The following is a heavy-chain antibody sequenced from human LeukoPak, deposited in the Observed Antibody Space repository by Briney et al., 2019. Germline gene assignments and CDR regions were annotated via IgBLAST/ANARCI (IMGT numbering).Heavy chain of an antibody. CDR1: GYTFTSYD. J-gene: IGHJ5*02. CDR3: ARGLCSSTSCYSTWFDP. V-gene: IGHV1-8*01. Sequence: ASVKVSCKASGYTFTSYDINWVRPATGQGLEWMGWMNPNSGNTGYAQKFQGRVTMTRNTSISTAYMELSSLRSEDTAVYYCARGLCSSTSCYSTWFDPWGQGTLVTLSS. D-gene: IGHD2-2*01. CDR2: MNPNSGNT.